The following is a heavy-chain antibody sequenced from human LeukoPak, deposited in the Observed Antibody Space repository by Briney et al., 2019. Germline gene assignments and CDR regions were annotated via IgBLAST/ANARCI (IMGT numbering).Heavy chain of an antibody. D-gene: IGHD2-15*01. Sequence: GASVKVSCKASGYTFTSYGISWVRQAPGQGLEWMGWISAYNGNTNYAQKLQGRVTMTTDTSTSTAYMELRSLRSDDTAVYYCARGCSGGSCYSSRGYYFDYWGQGTLVTVSS. V-gene: IGHV1-18*01. CDR2: ISAYNGNT. CDR1: GYTFTSYG. CDR3: ARGCSGGSCYSSRGYYFDY. J-gene: IGHJ4*02.